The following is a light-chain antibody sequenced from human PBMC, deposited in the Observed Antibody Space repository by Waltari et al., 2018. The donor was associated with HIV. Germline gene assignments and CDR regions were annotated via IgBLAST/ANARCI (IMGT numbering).Light chain of an antibody. CDR1: SSDVGGYKY. J-gene: IGLJ3*02. CDR3: CSYAGSYTLV. V-gene: IGLV2-11*01. CDR2: DVT. Sequence: QSALTQPRSVSGSPGQSVTIPCTGTSSDVGGYKYVSWYQQHPAKAPKLMIYDVTKRPAGVPDRFSGSKSVNPASLTISGLEAEDEADYYCCSYAGSYTLVFGGGTKLTVL.